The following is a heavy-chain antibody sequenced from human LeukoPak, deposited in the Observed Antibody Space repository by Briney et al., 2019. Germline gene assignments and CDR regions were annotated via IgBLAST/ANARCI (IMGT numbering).Heavy chain of an antibody. V-gene: IGHV1-18*01. D-gene: IGHD6-13*01. J-gene: IGHJ5*02. CDR2: ISAYNGNT. Sequence: ASVKVSCKASGYTFTSYGTSWVRQAPGQGLEWMGWISAYNGNTSYAQKLQGRVTMTTDTSTSTAYMELRSLRSDDTAVYYCARDRRSVAAAGIIFDPWGQGTLVTVSS. CDR1: GYTFTSYG. CDR3: ARDRRSVAAAGIIFDP.